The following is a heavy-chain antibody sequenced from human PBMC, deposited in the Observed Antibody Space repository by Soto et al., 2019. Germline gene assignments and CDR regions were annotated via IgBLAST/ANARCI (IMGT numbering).Heavy chain of an antibody. CDR2: IYYSGST. CDR3: ARSPGGASFDY. J-gene: IGHJ4*02. V-gene: IGHV4-59*01. CDR1: GGSISSYY. Sequence: PSETLSLTCTVSGGSISSYYWSWIRQPPGKGLEWIGYIYYSGSTNYNPSPKSRVTISVDTSKNQFSLKLSSVTAADTAVYYCARSPGGASFDYWGQGTLVTVSS. D-gene: IGHD1-26*01.